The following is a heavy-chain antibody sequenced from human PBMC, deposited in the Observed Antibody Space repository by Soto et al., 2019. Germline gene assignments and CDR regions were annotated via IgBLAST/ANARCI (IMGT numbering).Heavy chain of an antibody. CDR1: GFTFSSYG. Sequence: QVQLVESGGGVVQPGRSLRLSCAASGFTFSSYGMHWVRQAPGKGLEWVAVISYDGSNKYYADSVKGRFTISRDNSKNTLYLQMSSLRAEDTAVYYCAKDSGVLLWFGELIDYWGQGTLVTVSS. V-gene: IGHV3-30*18. CDR3: AKDSGVLLWFGELIDY. CDR2: ISYDGSNK. J-gene: IGHJ4*02. D-gene: IGHD3-10*01.